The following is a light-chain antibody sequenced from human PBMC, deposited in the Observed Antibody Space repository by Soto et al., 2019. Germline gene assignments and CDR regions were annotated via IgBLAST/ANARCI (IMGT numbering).Light chain of an antibody. J-gene: IGLJ3*02. CDR1: SSDVGGYDY. V-gene: IGLV2-11*01. CDR3: CSYGGYFWV. Sequence: QSALTQPRSVSGSPGQSVTISCTGTSSDVGGYDYVSWFQHHPGKVPKLMIYDVTKRPSGVLDRFSASKSGNTASLTISGLQAEDEADYYCCSYGGYFWVFGGGTKLTVL. CDR2: DVT.